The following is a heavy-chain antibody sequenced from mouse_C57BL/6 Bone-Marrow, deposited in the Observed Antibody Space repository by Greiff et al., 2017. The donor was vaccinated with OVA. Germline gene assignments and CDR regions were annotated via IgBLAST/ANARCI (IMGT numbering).Heavy chain of an antibody. CDR2: IDPETGGT. V-gene: IGHV1-15*01. CDR1: GYTFTDYE. J-gene: IGHJ3*01. D-gene: IGHD1-1*01. Sequence: VQLQQSGAELVRPGASVTLSCKASGYTFTDYEMHWVKQTPVHGLEWIGAIDPETGGTAYNQKFKGKAILTADKSSSTAYMELRSLTSEDSAVYYCTRSSPPWFAYWGQGTLVTVSA. CDR3: TRSSPPWFAY.